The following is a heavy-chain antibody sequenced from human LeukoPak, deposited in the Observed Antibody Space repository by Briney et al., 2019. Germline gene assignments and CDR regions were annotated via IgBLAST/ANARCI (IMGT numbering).Heavy chain of an antibody. CDR1: GFTFSNYW. CDR3: ARVYYYYYMDV. V-gene: IGHV3-74*01. CDR2: ISHDGTNT. Sequence: GGSLRLPCAASGFTFSNYWMHWVRQAPGTGLVWVSRISHDGTNTYYADSVKGRFSISRDNAKNTLYLQMNSLRAEDTAIYYCARVYYYYYMDVWGKGTTVTVSS. J-gene: IGHJ6*03.